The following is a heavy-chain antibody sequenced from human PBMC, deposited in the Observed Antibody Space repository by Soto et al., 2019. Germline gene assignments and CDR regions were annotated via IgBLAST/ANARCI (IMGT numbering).Heavy chain of an antibody. CDR3: ARARSTVTTYVFDY. Sequence: QLQLQESGPGVVKPSQTLSLTCTVSGGSISSVDYYWSWIRQPPGKGLEWIGYIYHSGSTYYNPSLKSRVTISVDTSKNQFSLELSSVTAAYTAVYYCARARSTVTTYVFDYWGQGTLVTVSS. D-gene: IGHD4-17*01. J-gene: IGHJ4*02. CDR1: GGSISSVDYY. CDR2: IYHSGST. V-gene: IGHV4-30-4*01.